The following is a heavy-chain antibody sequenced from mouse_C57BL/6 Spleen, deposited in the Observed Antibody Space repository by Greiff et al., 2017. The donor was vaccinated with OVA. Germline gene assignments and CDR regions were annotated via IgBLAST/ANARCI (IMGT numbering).Heavy chain of an antibody. Sequence: EVKLMESVAELVRPGASVKLSCTASGFNIKNTYMHWVKQRPEQGLEWIGRIDPANGNTKYAPKFQGTATITADTSSTTSYLQLSSLTSEDTAVYYCATGCNYGFYYFDYWGQGTTLTVSS. CDR3: ATGCNYGFYYFDY. J-gene: IGHJ2*01. V-gene: IGHV14-3*01. CDR2: IDPANGNT. D-gene: IGHD1-1*01. CDR1: GFNIKNTY.